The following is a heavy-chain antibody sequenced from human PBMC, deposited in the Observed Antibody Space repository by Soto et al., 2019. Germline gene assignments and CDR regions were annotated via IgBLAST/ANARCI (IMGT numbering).Heavy chain of an antibody. J-gene: IGHJ6*03. CDR3: AKDLGNYYYYYMDV. CDR1: GFTLCSYA. Sequence: GGSPGLSRAAPGFTLCSYALSWVRPAPGKGLEWVSAISGSGGSTYYADSVKGRFTISRDNSKNTLYLQMNSLRAEDTAVYYFAKDLGNYYYYYMDVWGKGTTVTVSS. D-gene: IGHD3-16*01. V-gene: IGHV3-23*01. CDR2: ISGSGGST.